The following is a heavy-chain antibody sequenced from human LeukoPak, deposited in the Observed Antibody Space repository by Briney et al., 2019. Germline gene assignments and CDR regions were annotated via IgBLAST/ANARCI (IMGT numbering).Heavy chain of an antibody. J-gene: IGHJ2*01. CDR3: ARGPTTYGGNSVHWYFDL. V-gene: IGHV3-9*01. Sequence: GGSLRLSCVASGFTFDDYAMHWVRQAPGKGLEWVSGISWNSGSIGYADSVKGRFTISRDNAKNSLYLQMNSLRAEDTAVYYCARGPTTYGGNSVHWYFDLWGRGTLVTVSS. CDR2: ISWNSGSI. D-gene: IGHD4-23*01. CDR1: GFTFDDYA.